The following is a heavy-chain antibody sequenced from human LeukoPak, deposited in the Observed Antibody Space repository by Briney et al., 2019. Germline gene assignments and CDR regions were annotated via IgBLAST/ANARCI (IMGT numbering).Heavy chain of an antibody. CDR3: ARENYGDYVFDY. CDR2: MNPNSGNT. D-gene: IGHD4-17*01. CDR1: GGTFSSYA. V-gene: IGHV1-8*02. J-gene: IGHJ4*02. Sequence: ASVKVSCKASGGTFSSYAISWVRQATGQGLEWMGWMNPNSGNTGYAQKFQGRVTMTRNTSIGTAYMELSSLRSEDTAVYYCARENYGDYVFDYWGQGTLVTVSS.